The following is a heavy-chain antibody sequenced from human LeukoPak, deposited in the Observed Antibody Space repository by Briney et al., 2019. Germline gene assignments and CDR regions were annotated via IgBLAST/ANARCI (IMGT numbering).Heavy chain of an antibody. CDR3: ARRWNYGRNYYIDV. CDR2: INDSGRT. V-gene: IGHV4-34*01. CDR1: GGSFSNYY. D-gene: IGHD1-7*01. Sequence: SETLSLTCAVYGGSFSNYYWSWIRQPPGKGLEWIGEINDSGRTNYNPSLMSRVTVSVDTSKKQFSLRLTSVTATDTAVYYCARRWNYGRNYYIDVWGKRATVSVSS. J-gene: IGHJ6*03.